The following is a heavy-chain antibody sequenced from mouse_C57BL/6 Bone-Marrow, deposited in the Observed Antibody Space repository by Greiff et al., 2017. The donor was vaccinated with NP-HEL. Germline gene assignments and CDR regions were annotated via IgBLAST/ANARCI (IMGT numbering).Heavy chain of an antibody. Sequence: QVQLKESGAELVRPGASVKLSCKASGYTFTDYYINWVKQRPGQGLEWIARIYPGSGNTYYNEKFKGKATLTAEKSSSTAYMQLSSLTSEDSAVYFCARGRDYWYFDVWGTGTTVTVSS. V-gene: IGHV1-76*01. CDR2: IYPGSGNT. CDR1: GYTFTDYY. J-gene: IGHJ1*03. CDR3: ARGRDYWYFDV.